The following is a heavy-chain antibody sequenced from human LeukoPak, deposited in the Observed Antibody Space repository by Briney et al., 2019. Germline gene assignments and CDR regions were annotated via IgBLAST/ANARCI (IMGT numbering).Heavy chain of an antibody. V-gene: IGHV3-23*01. CDR3: AKAGYYYDSSGYSYWYFDL. CDR2: ISGSGGST. D-gene: IGHD3-22*01. J-gene: IGHJ2*01. CDR1: GFTISSYA. Sequence: PGGSLRLSCAASGFTISSYAMSWVRQAPGKGLEWVSAISGSGGSTYYADSVKGRFTISRDNSKNTLYLQMNSLRAEDTAVYYCAKAGYYYDSSGYSYWYFDLWGRGTLVIVSS.